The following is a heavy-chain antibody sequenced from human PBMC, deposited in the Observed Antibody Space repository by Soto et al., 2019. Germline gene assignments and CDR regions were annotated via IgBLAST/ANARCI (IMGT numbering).Heavy chain of an antibody. D-gene: IGHD3-3*01. J-gene: IGHJ6*02. CDR3: ARAIYDFWSGYYITSPPDYYYGMDV. Sequence: ASVKVSCKASGGTFSSYAISWVRQAPGQGLEWMGGIIPIFGTANYAQKFQGRVTITADESTSTAYMELSSLRSEDTAVYYCARAIYDFWSGYYITSPPDYYYGMDVWGQGXTVTVYS. V-gene: IGHV1-69*13. CDR2: IIPIFGTA. CDR1: GGTFSSYA.